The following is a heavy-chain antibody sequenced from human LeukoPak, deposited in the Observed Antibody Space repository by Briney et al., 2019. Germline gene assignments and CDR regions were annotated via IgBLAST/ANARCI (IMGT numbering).Heavy chain of an antibody. V-gene: IGHV1-18*01. Sequence: ASVTVSCTTSGYTFTNYGMTWVRQAPGQGLEWMGRISPYNGRTHSAQKFQDRVTMTTDTSASTAYMELRSLISNDTAIYFCARTTNSGDEDFWGQGTLVTVSS. CDR1: GYTFTNYG. CDR2: ISPYNGRT. D-gene: IGHD7-27*01. J-gene: IGHJ4*02. CDR3: ARTTNSGDEDF.